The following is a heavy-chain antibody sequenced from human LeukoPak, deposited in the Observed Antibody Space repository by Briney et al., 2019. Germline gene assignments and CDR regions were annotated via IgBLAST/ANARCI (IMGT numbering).Heavy chain of an antibody. CDR2: INAGNGNT. D-gene: IGHD2-15*01. J-gene: IGHJ4*02. V-gene: IGHV1-3*03. Sequence: ASVKVSCKASGYTFTSYAMHWVRQAPGQRLEWMRWINAGNGNTKYSQEFQGRVTITRDTSASTAYMELSSLRSEDMAVYYCARGRGPNCSGGSCYFDYWGQGTLVTVSS. CDR1: GYTFTSYA. CDR3: ARGRGPNCSGGSCYFDY.